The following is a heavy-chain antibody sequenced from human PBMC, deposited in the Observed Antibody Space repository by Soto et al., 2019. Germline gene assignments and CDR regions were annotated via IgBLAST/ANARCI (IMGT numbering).Heavy chain of an antibody. CDR1: SGTFSSHA. CDR3: ARTAEQQLVDYFDY. J-gene: IGHJ4*02. CDR2: IIPIFGTA. V-gene: IGHV1-69*13. Sequence: SVKVSCKASSGTFSSHAIRWVRQAPGQGLEWMGGIIPIFGTANYAQKFQGRVTITADESTSTAYMELSSLRSGDTAVYYCARTAEQQLVDYFDYWGQGTLVTVSS. D-gene: IGHD6-13*01.